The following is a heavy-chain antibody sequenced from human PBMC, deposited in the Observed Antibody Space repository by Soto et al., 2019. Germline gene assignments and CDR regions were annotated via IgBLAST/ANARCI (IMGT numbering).Heavy chain of an antibody. CDR1: GGSISSDGYS. V-gene: IGHV4-30-2*02. Sequence: PSETLSLTCAVSGGSISSDGYSWSWIRQPKGKGLEWIGYIYHSGSTYYNPSLKSRVTISVDRSKNQFSLKLSSVTAADTAVYYCAVSSVSYYIPYYYNGMDVWGQATTGTVS. CDR2: IYHSGST. CDR3: AVSSVSYYIPYYYNGMDV. J-gene: IGHJ6*02. D-gene: IGHD3-10*01.